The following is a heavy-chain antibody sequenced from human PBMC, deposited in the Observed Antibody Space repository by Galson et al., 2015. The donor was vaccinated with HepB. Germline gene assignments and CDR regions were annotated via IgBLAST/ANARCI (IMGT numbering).Heavy chain of an antibody. CDR2: ISSNGGST. V-gene: IGHV3-64D*06. D-gene: IGHD5-18*01. J-gene: IGHJ4*02. CDR1: GFTFSSYA. CDR3: VKPGGYSWYLYFGY. Sequence: SLRLSCAASGFTFSSYAMHWVRQAPGKGLEYVSAISSNGGSTYYADSVKGRFTISRDNSKNTLYLQMSSLRAEDTAVYYCVKPGGYSWYLYFGYWGQGTLVTVSS.